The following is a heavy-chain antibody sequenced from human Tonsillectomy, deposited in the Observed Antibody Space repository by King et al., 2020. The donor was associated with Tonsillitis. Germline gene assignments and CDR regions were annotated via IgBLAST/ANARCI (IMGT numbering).Heavy chain of an antibody. CDR3: AKARSYGSGTFYTGGASDY. CDR1: GFTFSSYA. J-gene: IGHJ4*02. CDR2: DGGGT. Sequence: VQLVESGGGLVQPGGSLRLSCAASGFTFSSYAMNWVRQAPGKGLEWVSTDGGGTYYADSVKGRFTISRDHSNNTLYLQMSSLRAEDTAVYYCAKARSYGSGTFYTGGASDYWGQGTLVTVSS. V-gene: IGHV3-23*04. D-gene: IGHD3-10*01.